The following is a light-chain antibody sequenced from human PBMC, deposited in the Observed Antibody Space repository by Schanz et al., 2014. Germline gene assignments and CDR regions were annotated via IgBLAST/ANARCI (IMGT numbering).Light chain of an antibody. CDR3: QQRSDWPT. CDR1: QSISSN. J-gene: IGKJ3*01. Sequence: ETVLTQSSGTLSVSPGERATLSCRASQSISSNLAWYQQKPGQAPRLLIYDASNRATGIPARFSGSGSGTDFTLTISSLEPEDFAVYYCQQRSDWPTFGPGTKVDIK. CDR2: DAS. V-gene: IGKV3-11*01.